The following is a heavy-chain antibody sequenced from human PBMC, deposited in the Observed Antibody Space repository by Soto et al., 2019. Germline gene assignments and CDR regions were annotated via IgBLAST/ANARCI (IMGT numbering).Heavy chain of an antibody. J-gene: IGHJ3*02. CDR3: ARDRGSNWGLHEAFDI. Sequence: QVQLQESGPGLVKPSETLSLTCTVSGGSISPYYWNWIRQPPGKGLELIGYIYYTESTNYSPSLKSRVTRTVDTSKNEFALQLKSGPGGGTAVYYCARDRGSNWGLHEAFDIWGLGTVVTVSA. CDR2: IYYTEST. V-gene: IGHV4-59*01. D-gene: IGHD7-27*01. CDR1: GGSISPYY.